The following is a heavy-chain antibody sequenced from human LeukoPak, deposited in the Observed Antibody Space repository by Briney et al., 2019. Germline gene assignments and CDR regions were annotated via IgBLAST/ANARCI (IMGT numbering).Heavy chain of an antibody. CDR3: AKGSGYYPEYFQH. CDR1: GFTFSSYA. D-gene: IGHD3-22*01. J-gene: IGHJ1*01. V-gene: IGHV3-23*01. CDR2: ISGSGGST. Sequence: PGGSLRLSCAASGFTFSSYAMSWVRQAPGKGLEWVSAISGSGGSTYYADSVKGRFTISRDNSKNTLYLQMNSLRAEDTAVYYGAKGSGYYPEYFQHWGQGTLVTVSS.